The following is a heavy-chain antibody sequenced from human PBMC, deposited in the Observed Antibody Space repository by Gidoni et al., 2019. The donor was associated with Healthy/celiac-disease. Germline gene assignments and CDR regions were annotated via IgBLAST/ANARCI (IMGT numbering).Heavy chain of an antibody. CDR1: GFTFSSYG. V-gene: IGHV3-30*18. J-gene: IGHJ4*02. Sequence: QVQLVESGGGVVQPGRSLRLSCAASGFTFSSYGMHWVRQAPGKGLEWVAVISYDGSNKYYADSVKGRFTISRDNSKNTLYLQMNSLRAEDTAVYYCAKDAVANSYYFDYWGQGTLVTVSS. D-gene: IGHD6-19*01. CDR2: ISYDGSNK. CDR3: AKDAVANSYYFDY.